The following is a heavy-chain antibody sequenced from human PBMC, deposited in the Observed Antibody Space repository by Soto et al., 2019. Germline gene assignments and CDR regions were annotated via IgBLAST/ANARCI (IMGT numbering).Heavy chain of an antibody. CDR3: ASGYSSPSDY. D-gene: IGHD5-18*01. J-gene: IGHJ4*02. CDR2: INHSGST. Sequence: SETLSLTCAVYGGSFSGYYWSWIRQPPGKGLEWIGEINHSGSTNYNPSLKSRVTISVDTSKNQFSLKLSSVTAADTAVYYCASGYSSPSDYWGQGTLVTVSS. CDR1: GGSFSGYY. V-gene: IGHV4-34*01.